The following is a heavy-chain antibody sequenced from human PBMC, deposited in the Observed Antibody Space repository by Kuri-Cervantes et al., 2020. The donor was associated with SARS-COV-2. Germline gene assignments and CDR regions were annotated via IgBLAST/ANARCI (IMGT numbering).Heavy chain of an antibody. J-gene: IGHJ6*02. Sequence: ETLSLTCAASGFTFSNAWMNWVRQAPGKGLEWVGRIKSKTDGGTTDYAAPVKGRFTIPRDDSKNTAYLQMNSLKTEDTAVYYCTARPAMREYYYYYYGMDVWGQGTTVTVSS. V-gene: IGHV3-15*07. CDR2: IKSKTDGGTT. CDR1: GFTFSNAW. D-gene: IGHD5-18*01. CDR3: TARPAMREYYYYYYGMDV.